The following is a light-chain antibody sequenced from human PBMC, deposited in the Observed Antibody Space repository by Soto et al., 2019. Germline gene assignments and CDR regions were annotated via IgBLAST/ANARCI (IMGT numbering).Light chain of an antibody. CDR3: QQYETFPLT. CDR2: GAS. CDR1: QSLSNNY. J-gene: IGKJ4*02. V-gene: IGKV3-20*01. Sequence: EIVLTQSPGTLSLSPGDRATLSCRASQSLSNNYLAWYQQKSGQAPRLLIYGASRRATDIPDSFSGSGSGADFTLTITRLEPADFAVYFCQQYETFPLTFGRGTKVE.